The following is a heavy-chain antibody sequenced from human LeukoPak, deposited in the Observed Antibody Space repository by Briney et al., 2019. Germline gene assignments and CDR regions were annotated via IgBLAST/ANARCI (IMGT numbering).Heavy chain of an antibody. CDR3: ATLADGYHQFDY. Sequence: GESLKISCKGSGYSFTTYWIGWVGQMPGKGLEWMGIIYPGGSDTRYSPSFQDQVTISADKSISTAYLQWSSLKASDTAMYYCATLADGYHQFDYWGQETLVTVSS. D-gene: IGHD5-24*01. J-gene: IGHJ4*02. CDR1: GYSFTTYW. CDR2: IYPGGSDT. V-gene: IGHV5-51*01.